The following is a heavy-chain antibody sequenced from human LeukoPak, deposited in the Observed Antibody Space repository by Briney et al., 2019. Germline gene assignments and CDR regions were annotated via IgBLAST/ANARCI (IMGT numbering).Heavy chain of an antibody. J-gene: IGHJ6*03. D-gene: IGHD3-3*01. V-gene: IGHV1-69*01. CDR2: IIPIFGTA. CDR3: AGTTYYDFWSGEPPTWYYMDV. CDR1: GGTFSTYA. Sequence: SVKVSCKASGGTFSTYAISWVRQAPGQGLEWMGGIIPIFGTANYAQKFQGRVTITAGESTSTAYMELSSLRSEDTAVYYCAGTTYYDFWSGEPPTWYYMDVWGKGTTVTVSS.